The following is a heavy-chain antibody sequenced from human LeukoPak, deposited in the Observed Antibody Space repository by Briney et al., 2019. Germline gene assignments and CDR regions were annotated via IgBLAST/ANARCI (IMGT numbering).Heavy chain of an antibody. CDR1: GGTFSSYA. V-gene: IGHV1-69*05. Sequence: GASVKVSCKASGGTFSSYAISWVRRAPGQGLEWMGRIIPIFGTANYAQKFQGRVTITTDESTSTAYMELSSLRSEDTAVYYCARSSYYDSSGYYSDYWGQGTLVTVSS. J-gene: IGHJ4*02. CDR2: IIPIFGTA. D-gene: IGHD3-22*01. CDR3: ARSSYYDSSGYYSDY.